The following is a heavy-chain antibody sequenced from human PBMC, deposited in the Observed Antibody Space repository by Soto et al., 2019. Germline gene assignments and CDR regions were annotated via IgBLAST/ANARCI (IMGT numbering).Heavy chain of an antibody. D-gene: IGHD3-3*01. CDR2: IYSGGST. CDR1: GFTVSSNY. V-gene: IGHV3-66*04. Sequence: EVQLVESGGGLVQPGGSLRLSCAASGFTVSSNYMSWVRQAPGKGLEWVSVIYSGGSTYYADSVKGRFTISRDNSKNTLYLQMNSLRAEDTAVYYCARQVRFLEWSFDYWGQGTLVTVSS. CDR3: ARQVRFLEWSFDY. J-gene: IGHJ4*02.